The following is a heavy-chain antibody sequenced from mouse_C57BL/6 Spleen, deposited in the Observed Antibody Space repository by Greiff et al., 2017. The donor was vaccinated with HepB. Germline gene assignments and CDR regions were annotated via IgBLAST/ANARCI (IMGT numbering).Heavy chain of an antibody. Sequence: VQLKQSGAELVRPGASVKLSCTASGFNIKDDYMHWVKQRPEQGLEWIGWIDPENGDTEYASKFQGKATITADTSSNTAYLQLSSLTSEDTAVYYCTKRLLRTWFAYWGQGTLVTVSA. CDR2: IDPENGDT. D-gene: IGHD1-1*01. CDR1: GFNIKDDY. V-gene: IGHV14-4*01. CDR3: TKRLLRTWFAY. J-gene: IGHJ3*01.